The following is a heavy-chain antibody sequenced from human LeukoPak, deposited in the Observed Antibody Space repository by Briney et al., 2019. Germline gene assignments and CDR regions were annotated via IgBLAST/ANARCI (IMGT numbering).Heavy chain of an antibody. CDR1: GGSISSYY. CDR3: ATNIVVPHAFDI. V-gene: IGHV4-59*12. J-gene: IGHJ3*02. CDR2: IYHSGST. Sequence: SETLSLTCTVSGGSISSYYWSWIRQPPGKGLEWIGYIYHSGSTYYNPSLKSRVTTSVDRSKNQFSLKLSSVTAADTAVYYCATNIVVPHAFDIWGQGTMVTVSS. D-gene: IGHD2-15*01.